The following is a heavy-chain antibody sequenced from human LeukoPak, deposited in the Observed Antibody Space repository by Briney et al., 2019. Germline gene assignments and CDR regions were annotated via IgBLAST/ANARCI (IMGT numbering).Heavy chain of an antibody. Sequence: GGSLRLSCAASGFTFSNYWMSWVRQAPGKGLEWVANIKQDGSEKYYVDSVEGRFTISRDNAKNSLYLQMNSLRAEDTAVYYCARDPYQRGYSGYDDAFDIWGQGTMVTVSS. CDR2: IKQDGSEK. D-gene: IGHD5-12*01. CDR1: GFTFSNYW. CDR3: ARDPYQRGYSGYDDAFDI. J-gene: IGHJ3*02. V-gene: IGHV3-7*01.